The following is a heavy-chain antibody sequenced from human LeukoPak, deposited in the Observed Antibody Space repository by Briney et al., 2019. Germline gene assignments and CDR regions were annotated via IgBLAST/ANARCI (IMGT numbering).Heavy chain of an antibody. D-gene: IGHD3-22*01. CDR2: INHSGST. CDR1: GGSFSGYY. V-gene: IGHV4-34*01. CDR3: ARLRLTAKKRRRPLNKYYYDSEGNYFDY. Sequence: RASETLSLTCAVYGGSFSGYYWSWIRQPPGKGLEWIGEINHSGSTNYNPSLKSRVTISVDTSKNQFSLELSSVTAADTAVYYCARLRLTAKKRRRPLNKYYYDSEGNYFDYWGQGTLVTVSS. J-gene: IGHJ4*02.